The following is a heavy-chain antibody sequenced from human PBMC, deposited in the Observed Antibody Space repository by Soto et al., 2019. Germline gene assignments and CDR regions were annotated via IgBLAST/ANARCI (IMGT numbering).Heavy chain of an antibody. V-gene: IGHV3-53*04. CDR3: ARANDLNAFDM. CDR1: GFSVSATKY. CDR2: IYSGGTY. Sequence: EVQLVESGGGLVQPGGSLRLSCVASGFSVSATKYMNWLRQAPDKGLEWVSVIYSGGTYYYADSVKGRFTISRHDSKNTLYLQMDSLRPEEPAVYFCARANDLNAFDMWGQGTMVTVSS. J-gene: IGHJ3*02.